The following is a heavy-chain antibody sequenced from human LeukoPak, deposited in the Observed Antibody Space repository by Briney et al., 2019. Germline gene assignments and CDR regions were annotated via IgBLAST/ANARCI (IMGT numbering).Heavy chain of an antibody. CDR1: GGSISSSNYC. V-gene: IGHV4-39*07. Sequence: SETLSLTCTVSGGSISSSNYCWGWIRQPPGKGLEWIGSIYYSGSTHYNPSLKSRVTISVDTSKNQFSLKLSSVTAADTAVYYCTRGGELMNFWGQGTLVTVSS. D-gene: IGHD1-26*01. J-gene: IGHJ4*02. CDR2: IYYSGST. CDR3: TRGGELMNF.